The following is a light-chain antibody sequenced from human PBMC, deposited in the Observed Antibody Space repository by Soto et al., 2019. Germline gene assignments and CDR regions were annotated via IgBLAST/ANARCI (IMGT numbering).Light chain of an antibody. J-gene: IGKJ2*01. Sequence: DLQMTQSPSSLSVSVGERVTITCRASQPIANWLAWYQQSPGHAPELLIHGASTLHSGVPPRFSGTGYGTDFTLTITSLQPEDLAPYFCQQASARPYTFGQGTKLEI. V-gene: IGKV1-12*01. CDR1: QPIANW. CDR3: QQASARPYT. CDR2: GAS.